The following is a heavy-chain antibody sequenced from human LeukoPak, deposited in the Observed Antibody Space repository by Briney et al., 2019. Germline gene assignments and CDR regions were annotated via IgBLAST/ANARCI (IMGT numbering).Heavy chain of an antibody. V-gene: IGHV4-34*01. CDR2: IHHSGST. J-gene: IGHJ4*02. Sequence: PSETLSLTCAVYGGSFSGYYWSWIRQPPGKGLEWIGEIHHSGSTNYNPSLKSRVTISVDTSKNQFSLKLSSVTAADTAVYYCARGLADYCSSTSCYGRRIDYWGQGTLVTVSS. CDR1: GGSFSGYY. CDR3: ARGLADYCSSTSCYGRRIDY. D-gene: IGHD2-2*01.